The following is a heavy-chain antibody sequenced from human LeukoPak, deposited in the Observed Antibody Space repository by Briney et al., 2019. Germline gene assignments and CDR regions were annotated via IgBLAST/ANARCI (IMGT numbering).Heavy chain of an antibody. J-gene: IGHJ4*02. CDR1: GFSFSSYA. Sequence: GGSLRLSCAASGFSFSSYAMSWVRQAPGKGLEWVSSITASGHNTYYVDSVKGRFTISRDNSKNTLYLQMDSLRADETAVYYCATRPDADIGPLDFWGQGTLVTVSS. V-gene: IGHV3-23*01. CDR3: ATRPDADIGPLDF. CDR2: ITASGHNT. D-gene: IGHD2-2*01.